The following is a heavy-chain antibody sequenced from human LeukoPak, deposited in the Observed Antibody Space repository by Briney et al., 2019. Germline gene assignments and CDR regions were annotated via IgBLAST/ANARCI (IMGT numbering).Heavy chain of an antibody. Sequence: SETLSLTRAVYGGSFSGYYWSWIRQPPGKGLEWIGEINHSGSTNYNPSLKSRVTISVDTSKNQFSLKLSSVTAADTAVYYCARGAFDIVVVPAAMRFDPWGQGTLVTVSS. CDR3: ARGAFDIVVVPAAMRFDP. D-gene: IGHD2-2*01. CDR1: GGSFSGYY. CDR2: INHSGST. V-gene: IGHV4-34*01. J-gene: IGHJ5*02.